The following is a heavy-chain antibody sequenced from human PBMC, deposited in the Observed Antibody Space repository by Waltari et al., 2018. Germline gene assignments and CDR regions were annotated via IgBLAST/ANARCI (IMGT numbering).Heavy chain of an antibody. D-gene: IGHD5-18*01. J-gene: IGHJ4*02. CDR1: GGTFSSYT. CDR3: ARAYTYSYGYWGY. CDR2: ISPILGIA. Sequence: QVQLVQSGAEVKKPGSSVKVSCKASGGTFSSYTISWVRQAPGQGLEWMGRISPILGIANYAQKFQGRVTITADKSTSTAYMELSSLRSEDTAVYYCARAYTYSYGYWGYWGQGTLVTVSS. V-gene: IGHV1-69*02.